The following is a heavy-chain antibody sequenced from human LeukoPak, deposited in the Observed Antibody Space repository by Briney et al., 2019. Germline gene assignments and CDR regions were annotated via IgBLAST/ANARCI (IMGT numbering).Heavy chain of an antibody. V-gene: IGHV4-39*07. CDR1: GVSISSSSYY. D-gene: IGHD1-26*01. J-gene: IGHJ3*02. Sequence: SETLSLTCTVSGVSISSSSYYWGWLRQPPGKGLEWIGSIYYSGSTYYNPSLKSRVTILLDTSKNQFSVRLSSVTAADTAVYHCARVGKGDAFDMWGQGTMVTVSS. CDR3: ARVGKGDAFDM. CDR2: IYYSGST.